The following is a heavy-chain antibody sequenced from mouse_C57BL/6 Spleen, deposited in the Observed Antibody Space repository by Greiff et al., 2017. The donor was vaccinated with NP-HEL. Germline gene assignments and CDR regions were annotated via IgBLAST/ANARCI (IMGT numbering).Heavy chain of an antibody. CDR3: ARRLPLYYFDY. Sequence: QVQLQQPGAELVKPGASVKLSCKASGYTFTSYWMQWVNQRPGQGLEWIGEIDPSDSYTNYNQKFKGKATLTVDTSSSTAYMQLSSLTSEDSAVYYCARRLPLYYFDYWGQGTTLTVSS. V-gene: IGHV1-50*01. CDR1: GYTFTSYW. D-gene: IGHD3-2*02. J-gene: IGHJ2*01. CDR2: IDPSDSYT.